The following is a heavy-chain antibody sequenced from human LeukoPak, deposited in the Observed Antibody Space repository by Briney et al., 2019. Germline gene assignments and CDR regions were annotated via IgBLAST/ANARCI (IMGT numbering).Heavy chain of an antibody. CDR1: GFTFGDYA. D-gene: IGHD1-1*01. Sequence: GGSLRLSCTASGFTFGDYAMSWVRQAPGKGLEWVGFIRSNTYGGTTEYAASVQGRFTISRDDSTSIAYLQMNSLKTYDTAVYCCSVERSHTYRAHLDHWGQGTLVTVSS. V-gene: IGHV3-49*04. J-gene: IGHJ4*02. CDR2: IRSNTYGGTT. CDR3: SVERSHTYRAHLDH.